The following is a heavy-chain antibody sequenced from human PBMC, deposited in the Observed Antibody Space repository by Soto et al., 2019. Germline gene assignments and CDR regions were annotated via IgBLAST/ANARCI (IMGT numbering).Heavy chain of an antibody. CDR1: GWTFPRYF. J-gene: IGHJ4*02. Sequence: GASVPVSCQCSGWTFPRYFMHGVRQAPGQGLEWMGWIKPNRGGKNYAQKFQGRVTMTRDKSISTAYMELSRLRSDDTAVYYCARGGYNYVAGFDDWGQGTLVTVSS. CDR3: ARGGYNYVAGFDD. CDR2: IKPNRGGK. D-gene: IGHD3-22*01. V-gene: IGHV1-2*02.